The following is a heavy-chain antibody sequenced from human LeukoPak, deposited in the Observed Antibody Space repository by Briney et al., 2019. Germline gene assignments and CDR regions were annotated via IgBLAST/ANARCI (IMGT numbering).Heavy chain of an antibody. D-gene: IGHD3-22*01. V-gene: IGHV3-13*04. J-gene: IGHJ4*02. CDR2: IGTTGDT. CDR3: ARVQSRGYYYFDY. CDR1: GLTFSSYD. Sequence: GGSLRLSCAASGLTFSSYDMHWVRQVTGKGLEWVSGIGTTGDTSYAGSVRGRFTISRENARNSLYLQMNSLRAGDTAVYYCARVQSRGYYYFDYWGQGTLVTVSS.